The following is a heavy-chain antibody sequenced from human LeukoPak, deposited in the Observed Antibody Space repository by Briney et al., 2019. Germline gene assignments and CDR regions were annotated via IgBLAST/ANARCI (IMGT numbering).Heavy chain of an antibody. V-gene: IGHV4-61*01. CDR1: GGSVTSGNYY. Sequence: SETLSLTCTVSGGSVTSGNYYWSWIRQPPGKGLEWIGYLYYSGSTNYNPSLKSRVTMSLDTSKNQFSLKLSSVTAADTALYYYARENRATAGLDAFAIWGQGTMVIVSS. J-gene: IGHJ3*02. CDR2: LYYSGST. D-gene: IGHD6-13*01. CDR3: ARENRATAGLDAFAI.